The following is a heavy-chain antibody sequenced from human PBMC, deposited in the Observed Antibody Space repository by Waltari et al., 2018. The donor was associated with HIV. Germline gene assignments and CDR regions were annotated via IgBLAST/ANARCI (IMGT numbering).Heavy chain of an antibody. J-gene: IGHJ6*02. CDR1: GGSIGSYC. Sequence: QVQLQESGPGVVKSSEALSLHCSVSGGSIGSYCLNWVRQPPGKGLQWIGYLYDNGRTIYHPSLRSRVTISSDASGKQFSLKLNSVTAADTAIYYCATGGARGMDIWGHGTTVTVSS. V-gene: IGHV4-4*08. CDR2: LYDNGRT. CDR3: ATGGARGMDI.